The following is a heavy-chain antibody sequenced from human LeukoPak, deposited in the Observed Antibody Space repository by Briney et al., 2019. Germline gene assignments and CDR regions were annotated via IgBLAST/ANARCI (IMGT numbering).Heavy chain of an antibody. D-gene: IGHD3-10*01. CDR3: AAEITMVRGVIVDY. CDR1: GFTFTSSA. CDR2: IVVGSGNT. J-gene: IGHJ4*02. V-gene: IGHV1-58*02. Sequence: SAKVSCKASGFTFTSSAMQWVRQARGQRLEWIGWIVVGSGNTNYAQKFQERVTITRDMSASTAYMELSSLRSEDTAVYYCAAEITMVRGVIVDYWGQGTLVTVSS.